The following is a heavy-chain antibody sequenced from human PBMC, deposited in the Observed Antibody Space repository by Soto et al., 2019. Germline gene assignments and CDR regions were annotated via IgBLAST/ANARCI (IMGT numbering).Heavy chain of an antibody. CDR2: FDPEDGET. CDR3: ATDLNQLLLYPGVDAFDI. D-gene: IGHD2-2*02. CDR1: GYTLTELS. V-gene: IGHV1-24*01. J-gene: IGHJ3*02. Sequence: KVSCKVSGYTLTELSMHWVRQAPGKGLEWMGGFDPEDGETIYAQKFQGRVTMTEDTSTDTAYMELSSLRSEDTAVYYCATDLNQLLLYPGVDAFDIWGQGTMVTVSS.